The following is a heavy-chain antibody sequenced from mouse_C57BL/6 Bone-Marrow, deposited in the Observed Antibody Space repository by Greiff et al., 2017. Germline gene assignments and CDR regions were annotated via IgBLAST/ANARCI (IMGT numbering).Heavy chain of an antibody. Sequence: VQLQQSGAELVKPGASVKMSCKASGYTFTSYWITWVKQRPGQGLGWMGDIDPGSGSTNYNEKFKSKGTLTGDTSSSTAYMQLSSLTSEDSAVYYCAYGPRYWYFDVWGTGTTVTVSA. CDR2: IDPGSGST. V-gene: IGHV1-55*01. CDR1: GYTFTSYW. CDR3: AYGPRYWYFDV. J-gene: IGHJ1*03. D-gene: IGHD1-1*02.